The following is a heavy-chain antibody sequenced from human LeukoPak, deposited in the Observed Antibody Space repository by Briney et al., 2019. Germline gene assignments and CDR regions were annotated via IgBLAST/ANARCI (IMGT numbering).Heavy chain of an antibody. CDR1: GFTFSSYA. D-gene: IGHD3-22*01. CDR3: AKGDQGYYDSSGYNY. V-gene: IGHV3-23*01. CDR2: ISGSGGST. J-gene: IGHJ4*02. Sequence: GGSLRLSCAASGFTFSSYAMSWVRQAPGKGLEWVSAISGSGGSTYYADSVKGRFTISRDNSKDTLYLQMSSLRAEDTAVYYCAKGDQGYYDSSGYNYWGQGTLVTVSS.